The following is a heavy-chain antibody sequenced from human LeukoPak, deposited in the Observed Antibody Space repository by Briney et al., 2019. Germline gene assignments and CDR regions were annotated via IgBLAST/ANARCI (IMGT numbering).Heavy chain of an antibody. CDR2: ISSSGSTI. CDR3: ARKDSSSWPNYYYYMDV. V-gene: IGHV3-48*03. Sequence: SGGSLRLSCAASGFTFSTYAMNWVRQAPGKGLEWVSYISSSGSTIYYADSVKGRFTISRDNAKNSLYLQMNSLRAEDTAVYYCARKDSSSWPNYYYYMDVWGKGTTVTISS. CDR1: GFTFSTYA. D-gene: IGHD6-13*01. J-gene: IGHJ6*03.